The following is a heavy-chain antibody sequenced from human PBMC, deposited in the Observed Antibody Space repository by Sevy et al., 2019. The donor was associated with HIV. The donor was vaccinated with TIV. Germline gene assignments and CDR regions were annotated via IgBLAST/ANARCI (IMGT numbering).Heavy chain of an antibody. CDR3: ARVDETTGYFDY. Sequence: SETLSLTCTVSGGSISSYYWSWIRQPPGKGLEWIGYIYYSGRTNYNPSLKSRVTISVDTSKNQFSLKLSSVTAADTAVYYCARVDETTGYFDYWGQGTLVTVSS. D-gene: IGHD1-1*01. J-gene: IGHJ4*02. V-gene: IGHV4-59*01. CDR2: IYYSGRT. CDR1: GGSISSYY.